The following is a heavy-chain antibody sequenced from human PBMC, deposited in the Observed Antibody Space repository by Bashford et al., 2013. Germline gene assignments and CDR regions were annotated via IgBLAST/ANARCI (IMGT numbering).Heavy chain of an antibody. V-gene: IGHV5-51*03. D-gene: IGHD3-22*01. CDR2: IYPRDSDT. Sequence: GESLKISCKASGYTFNTYWIGWVRQMPGKGLEWMGIIYPRDSDTRYSPSFQGQVTISADKSISTAYLQWSSLKASDTATYYCARRGFDTSGYYSYFDYWGQGXLVTVSS. CDR1: GYTFNTYW. CDR3: ARRGFDTSGYYSYFDY. J-gene: IGHJ4*02.